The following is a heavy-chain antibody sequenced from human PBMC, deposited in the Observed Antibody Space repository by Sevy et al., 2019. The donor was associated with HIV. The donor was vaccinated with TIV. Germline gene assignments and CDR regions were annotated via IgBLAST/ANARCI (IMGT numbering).Heavy chain of an antibody. CDR2: IYYSGST. CDR3: ARHGLGGSYHPAPYYFDY. J-gene: IGHJ4*02. D-gene: IGHD1-26*01. Sequence: SETLSLTCTVSGGSISSSSYYWGWIRQPPGKGLEWIGSIYYSGSTYYNPSLKSRVTISVDTSKNQFSLKLSSVTAADTAVYYGARHGLGGSYHPAPYYFDYWGQGTLVTVSS. V-gene: IGHV4-39*01. CDR1: GGSISSSSYY.